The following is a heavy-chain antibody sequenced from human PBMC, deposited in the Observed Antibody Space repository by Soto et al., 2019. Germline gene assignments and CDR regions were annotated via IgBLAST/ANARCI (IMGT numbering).Heavy chain of an antibody. CDR2: FYYSGRT. V-gene: IGHV4-31*03. J-gene: IGHJ2*01. CDR3: ARDITIFGIYWYFDL. Sequence: QVQLQESGPGLVKPSQTLSLTCTVSGGSISSGGYYWSWIRQHPGKGLEWLGYFYYSGRTYYNPSLKSRGTVSVDTSKIQFSLKLSSVTAADTAVDYCARDITIFGIYWYFDLWGRGALVTVSS. CDR1: GGSISSGGYY. D-gene: IGHD3-3*01.